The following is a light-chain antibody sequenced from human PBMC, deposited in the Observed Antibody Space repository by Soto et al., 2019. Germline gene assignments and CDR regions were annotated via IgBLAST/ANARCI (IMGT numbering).Light chain of an antibody. CDR3: QAYDYTLTASV. J-gene: IGLJ3*02. V-gene: IGLV1-40*01. Sequence: QSVLTQPPSVSGAPGQRVTLSCTGNTSNLGAGYDVHWYQQLPCAAPKLVIFGNRNRPSGVPDRFSGYKSGTSASLAITGLQAEDEADYYCQAYDYTLTASVFGGGTKLTVL. CDR2: GNR. CDR1: TSNLGAGYD.